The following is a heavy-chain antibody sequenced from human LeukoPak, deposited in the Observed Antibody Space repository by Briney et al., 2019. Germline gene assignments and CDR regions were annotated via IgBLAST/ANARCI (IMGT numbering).Heavy chain of an antibody. Sequence: SDTLSLTCTVSGGSISSSSYNWGWIRQPPGKGLEWIGSINYSGSTYYNPSLKSRVTISVDTSKNQYSLKLSSVTAADTAVYYCARRRSSYFDYWGQGTLVTVSS. CDR2: INYSGST. CDR1: GGSISSSSYN. J-gene: IGHJ4*02. CDR3: ARRRSSYFDY. V-gene: IGHV4-39*01.